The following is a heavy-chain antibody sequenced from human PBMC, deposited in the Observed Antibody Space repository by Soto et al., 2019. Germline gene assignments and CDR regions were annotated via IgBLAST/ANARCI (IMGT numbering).Heavy chain of an antibody. CDR3: ARVAYLYYYGSGSSMIYFDY. CDR1: GGSVSSGSYY. V-gene: IGHV4-61*01. Sequence: SETLSLTCTVSGGSVSSGSYYWSWIRQPPGKGLEWIGYIYYSGSTNYNPSLKSRVTISVDTSKNQFSLKLSSVTAADTAVYYCARVAYLYYYGSGSSMIYFDYWGQGTQVTVSS. J-gene: IGHJ4*02. CDR2: IYYSGST. D-gene: IGHD3-10*01.